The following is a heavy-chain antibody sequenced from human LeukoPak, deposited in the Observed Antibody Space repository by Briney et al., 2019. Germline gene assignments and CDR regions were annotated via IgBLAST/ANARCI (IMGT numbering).Heavy chain of an antibody. CDR3: ARGVTLIVVVIHDWYFDL. CDR1: GGSISSSSYY. Sequence: SETLSLTCTVSGGSISSSSYYWGWIRQPPGKGLEWIGSIYYSGRTSYNPSLKSRVTISVDTSKNQFSLKLSSVTAADTAVYYCARGVTLIVVVIHDWYFDLWGRGTVFTVSS. CDR2: IYYSGRT. V-gene: IGHV4-39*01. J-gene: IGHJ2*01. D-gene: IGHD3-22*01.